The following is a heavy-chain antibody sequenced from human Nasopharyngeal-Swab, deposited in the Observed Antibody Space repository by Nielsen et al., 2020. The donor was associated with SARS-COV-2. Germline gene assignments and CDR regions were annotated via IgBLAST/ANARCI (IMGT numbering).Heavy chain of an antibody. CDR2: IYYSGST. CDR3: ARGSSATLYYYYYGLDV. J-gene: IGHJ6*02. V-gene: IGHV4-39*01. Sequence: SETLSLTCTVSGGSISSSSYYWVWIRQPPGKGLEWIGSIYYSGSTYYNPSLNSRVTISVDTSKNQFSLKLGYVTATDTAVYYCARGSSATLYYYYYGLDVWGQGTTVTVSS. D-gene: IGHD6-13*01. CDR1: GGSISSSSYY.